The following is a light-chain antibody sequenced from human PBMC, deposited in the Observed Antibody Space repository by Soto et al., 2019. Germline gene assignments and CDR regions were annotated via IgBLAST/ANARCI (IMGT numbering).Light chain of an antibody. Sequence: FVLPPSPVTLSLSPGERATLSCRASQSFRGLLAWYQQKPGQAPRLLIYDAYNRATGIPPRFSGSGSGTDFTLTISSLEPEDSAVYYCQQRHRWPITFGQGTRLEI. V-gene: IGKV3-11*01. J-gene: IGKJ5*01. CDR3: QQRHRWPIT. CDR1: QSFRGL. CDR2: DAY.